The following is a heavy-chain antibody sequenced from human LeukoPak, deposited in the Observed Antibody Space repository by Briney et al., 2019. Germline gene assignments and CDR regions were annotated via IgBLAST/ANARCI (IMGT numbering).Heavy chain of an antibody. J-gene: IGHJ3*01. V-gene: IGHV3-23*01. CDR3: LREGGGVVYNKGRFIF. Sequence: PGGSLRLSCAASGFTFSSYAMSWVRQAPGKGLEWVSAISGSGGSTYYADSVKGRFTISRDNAKNSLYLQLNSLRAEDKAVYYCLREGGGVVYNKGRFIFGGEGTMVTASS. CDR1: GFTFSSYA. CDR2: ISGSGGST. D-gene: IGHD5-24*01.